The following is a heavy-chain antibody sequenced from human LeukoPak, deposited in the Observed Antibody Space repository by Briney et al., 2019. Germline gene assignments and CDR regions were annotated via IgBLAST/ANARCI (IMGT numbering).Heavy chain of an antibody. J-gene: IGHJ4*02. CDR1: GFTFSNYA. Sequence: GGSLRLSCVASGFTFSNYAMSWVRQAPGKGLEWVSAITGSGTSTYYADTLKARFTISRDNSKNTVFLQMNSLRHEDTAIYYCVIWGDYDVLTGYYVPDYWGQGTLVTASS. CDR3: VIWGDYDVLTGYYVPDY. CDR2: ITGSGTST. D-gene: IGHD3-9*01. V-gene: IGHV3-23*01.